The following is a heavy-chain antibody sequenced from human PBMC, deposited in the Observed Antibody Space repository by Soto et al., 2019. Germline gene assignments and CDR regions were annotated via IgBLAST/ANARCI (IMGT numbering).Heavy chain of an antibody. CDR2: FDPEDGET. D-gene: IGHD3-9*01. V-gene: IGHV1-24*01. CDR1: GYTLTELS. J-gene: IGHJ4*02. Sequence: ASVKVSCKVSGYTLTELSMHWVRQAPGKGLEWMGGFDPEDGETIYAQKFQGRVTMTEDTSTDTAYMELSSLRSEDTAVYYCATTPYYDILTGYYLWGQGTLVTVSS. CDR3: ATTPYYDILTGYYL.